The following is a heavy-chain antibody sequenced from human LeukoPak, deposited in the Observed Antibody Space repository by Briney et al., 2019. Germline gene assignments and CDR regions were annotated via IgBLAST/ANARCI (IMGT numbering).Heavy chain of an antibody. J-gene: IGHJ4*02. D-gene: IGHD4-17*01. CDR1: GYTFTSYA. V-gene: IGHV1-3*01. Sequence: GASVKVSCKASGYTFTSYAIHWVRQAPGQRLEWMGWINAGNGNTKYSQKFQGRVTITRDTSASTAYMELSSLRSEDTAVYYCARAGTTVTNYYFDYWGQGTLVTVSS. CDR2: INAGNGNT. CDR3: ARAGTTVTNYYFDY.